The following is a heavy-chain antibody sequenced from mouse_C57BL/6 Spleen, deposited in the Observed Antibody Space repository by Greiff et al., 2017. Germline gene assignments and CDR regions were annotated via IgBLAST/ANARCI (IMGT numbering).Heavy chain of an antibody. J-gene: IGHJ2*01. CDR2: INYDGSST. D-gene: IGHD6-1*01. CDR1: GFTFSDYY. Sequence: DVQLQESEGGLVQPGSSMKLSCTASGFTFSDYYMAWVRQVPEKGLEWVANINYDGSSTYYLDSLKSRFIISRDNAKNILYLQMSSLKSEDTATYYCARDRELTFDYWGQGTTLTVSS. CDR3: ARDRELTFDY. V-gene: IGHV5-16*01.